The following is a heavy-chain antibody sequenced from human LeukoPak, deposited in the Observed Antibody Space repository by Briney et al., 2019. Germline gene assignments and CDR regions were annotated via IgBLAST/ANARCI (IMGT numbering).Heavy chain of an antibody. CDR2: IYGGGNT. Sequence: GGSLRLSCAASGLTVSSIYMSWVRQAPGRGLEWVSIIYGGGNTYYADSVKGRFTISRDKSKNTLYLQMNNLRAEDTAVYYCARDPTGSIDYWGQGTLVTVSS. V-gene: IGHV3-66*01. D-gene: IGHD1-1*01. CDR1: GLTVSSIY. J-gene: IGHJ4*02. CDR3: ARDPTGSIDY.